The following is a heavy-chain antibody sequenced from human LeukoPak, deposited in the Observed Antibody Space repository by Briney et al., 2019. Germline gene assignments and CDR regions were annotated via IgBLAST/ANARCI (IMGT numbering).Heavy chain of an antibody. CDR2: ISTYNGDT. CDR1: GYTFTSYG. CDR3: AIGYRGYNY. D-gene: IGHD5-18*01. V-gene: IGHV1-18*01. Sequence: ASVKVSCKASGYTFTSYGITWVRQAPGQGLEWMGWISTYNGDTNYAQKLQGRVTMTTDTSTSTAYMELRSLRSDDTALYYCAIGYRGYNYWGQGTLFTVSS. J-gene: IGHJ4*01.